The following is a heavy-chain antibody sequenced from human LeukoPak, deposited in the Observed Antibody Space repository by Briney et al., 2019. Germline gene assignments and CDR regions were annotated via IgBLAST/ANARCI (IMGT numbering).Heavy chain of an antibody. CDR2: ISGSGGST. V-gene: IGHV3-23*01. CDR3: TLAGFTMIVVAHLGGDY. Sequence: GGSLRLSCAASGFTFSSYAMSWVRQAPGKGLEWVSAISGSGGSTYYADSVEGRFTISRDNSKNTLYLQMNSLKTEDTAVYYCTLAGFTMIVVAHLGGDYWGQGTLVTVSS. CDR1: GFTFSSYA. J-gene: IGHJ4*02. D-gene: IGHD3-22*01.